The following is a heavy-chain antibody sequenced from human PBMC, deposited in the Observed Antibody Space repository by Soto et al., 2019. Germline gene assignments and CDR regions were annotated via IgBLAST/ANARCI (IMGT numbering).Heavy chain of an antibody. J-gene: IGHJ5*02. Sequence: HPGGYLRLSWAASGFASSNFAMSWVRQAPGKGLEWVSAIGSGSRGTHYAESVEDRFTISRDDSKNTLYLQWHSLTAADTAVYFSAAPRAPVPHTRYCGPWGQGTPFTVSS. CDR3: AAPRAPVPHTRYCGP. D-gene: IGHD3-16*02. CDR2: IGSGSRGT. CDR1: GFASSNFA. V-gene: IGHV3-23*01.